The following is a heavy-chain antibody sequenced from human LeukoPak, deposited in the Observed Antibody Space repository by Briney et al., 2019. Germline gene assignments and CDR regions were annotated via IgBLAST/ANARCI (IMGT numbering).Heavy chain of an antibody. Sequence: PSETLSLTCAVYGGSFSGYYWSWIRQPPGKGLEWIGEINHSGSTNYNPSLKSRVTISVDTSKNQFSLKLSSVTAADTAVYYCARDPNTDYYYYYYMDVWGKGTTVTISS. V-gene: IGHV4-34*01. CDR1: GGSFSGYY. J-gene: IGHJ6*03. CDR2: INHSGST. D-gene: IGHD4-17*01. CDR3: ARDPNTDYYYYYYMDV.